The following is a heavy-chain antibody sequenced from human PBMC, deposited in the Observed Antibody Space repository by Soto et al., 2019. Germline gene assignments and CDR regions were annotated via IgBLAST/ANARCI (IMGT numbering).Heavy chain of an antibody. Sequence: SETLSLTCTVSGGSISSYYWSWIRQPPGKGLEWIGYIYYSGSTNYNPSLKSRVTISVDTSKNQFSLKLSSVTAADTAVYYCARDVTTYYYDSSGYPPSYYFDYWGQGTLVTVPS. J-gene: IGHJ4*02. D-gene: IGHD3-22*01. CDR3: ARDVTTYYYDSSGYPPSYYFDY. V-gene: IGHV4-59*01. CDR2: IYYSGST. CDR1: GGSISSYY.